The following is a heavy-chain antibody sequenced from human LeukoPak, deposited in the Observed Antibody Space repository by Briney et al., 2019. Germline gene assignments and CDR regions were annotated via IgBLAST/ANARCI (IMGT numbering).Heavy chain of an antibody. CDR1: GGTFSSYA. J-gene: IGHJ5*02. D-gene: IGHD2-2*01. CDR2: ISGYNGNT. CDR3: ARVGVPGTMVDP. V-gene: IGHV1-18*01. Sequence: ASVKVSCKASGGTFSSYAISWVRQAPGQGLEWMGWISGYNGNTNYAQKLQGRVTMTRDTSTSTAYMELRSLSSDDTAVYYCARVGVPGTMVDPWGQGTLVTVSS.